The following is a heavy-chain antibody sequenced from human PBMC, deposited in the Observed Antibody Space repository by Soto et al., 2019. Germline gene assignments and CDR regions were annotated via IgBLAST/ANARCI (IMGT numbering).Heavy chain of an antibody. J-gene: IGHJ6*03. CDR2: ISGSGGST. D-gene: IGHD3-16*01. V-gene: IGHV3-23*01. CDR3: AKDPLGYYYYYMDV. Sequence: EVQMLELGGGLVQPGGSLRLSCAASGFTFSSYAMNWVRQGPGKVLEWVSAISGSGGSTYYADSVKGRFTISRDNSKTTLYLQMNSLRAEDTAVYYCAKDPLGYYYYYMDVWGKGTTVTVSS. CDR1: GFTFSSYA.